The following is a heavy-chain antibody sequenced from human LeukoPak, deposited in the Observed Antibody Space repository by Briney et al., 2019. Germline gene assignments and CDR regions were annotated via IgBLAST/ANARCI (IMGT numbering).Heavy chain of an antibody. D-gene: IGHD6-13*01. CDR2: ISGSGGST. CDR1: GFTFSSYA. J-gene: IGHJ4*02. CDR3: AKDYSSSWYFDY. V-gene: IGHV3-23*01. Sequence: GGSLRLSCAASGFTFSSYAMSWVRQAPGKGLEWVSSISGSGGSTGDADSVKGRFTISRDNSKNTLYLQMNSLRAEDTAIYYCAKDYSSSWYFDYWGQGTLVTVSS.